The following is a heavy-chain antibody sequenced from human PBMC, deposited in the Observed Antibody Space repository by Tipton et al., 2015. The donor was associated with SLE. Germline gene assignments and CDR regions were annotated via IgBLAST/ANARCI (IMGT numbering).Heavy chain of an antibody. J-gene: IGHJ1*01. CDR1: GFTFSSFA. CDR3: AKATRGVVIAFPYFHH. CDR2: IYSGGIST. V-gene: IGHV3-23*03. D-gene: IGHD2-21*01. Sequence: SLRLSCAASGFTFSSFAMGWVRQAPGKGLEWVSFIYSGGISTHYADSVKGRFTISRDNSKNTLYLQMNNLRAEDTAVYYCAKATRGVVIAFPYFHHWGQGTLVTVSS.